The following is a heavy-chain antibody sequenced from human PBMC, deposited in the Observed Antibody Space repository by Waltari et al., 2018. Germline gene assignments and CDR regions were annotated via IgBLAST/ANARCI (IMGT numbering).Heavy chain of an antibody. J-gene: IGHJ4*02. CDR1: GYTFTSYA. V-gene: IGHV1-3*01. CDR3: ASSLLNY. Sequence: QVQLVQSGAEVKKPGASVTVSCKASGYTFTSYAMHWVRQAPGQRLEWMGWINAGNGNTKYSQKFQGRVTITRDTSASTAYMELSSLRSEDTAVYYCASSLLNYWGQGTLVTVSS. CDR2: INAGNGNT.